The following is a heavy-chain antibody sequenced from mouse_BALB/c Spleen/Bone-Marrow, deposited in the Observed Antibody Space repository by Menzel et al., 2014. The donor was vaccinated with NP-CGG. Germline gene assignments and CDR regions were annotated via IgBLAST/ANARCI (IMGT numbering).Heavy chain of an antibody. Sequence: VKLQESGTEVVRPGASVKLSCKASGYSFTTYWMNWVKQRPGQGLEWIGMIHPSDSETRLNQKFKDKATLTVDKSSSTAYMQLNSPTSEDSAVYYCAREKAYYGISWFAYWGQGTLVTVSA. V-gene: IGHV1-61*01. D-gene: IGHD2-10*01. CDR2: IHPSDSET. J-gene: IGHJ3*01. CDR3: AREKAYYGISWFAY. CDR1: GYSFTTYW.